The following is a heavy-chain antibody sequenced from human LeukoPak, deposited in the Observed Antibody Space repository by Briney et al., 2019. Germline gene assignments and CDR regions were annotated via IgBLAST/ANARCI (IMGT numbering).Heavy chain of an antibody. CDR1: GFTFDDYA. J-gene: IGHJ3*02. CDR3: AKDIGATEVSESFDI. Sequence: EGSLGLSCAASGFTFDDYAMHWVRQAPGKGLEWVSLISGDGGSTYYADSVKGRFTISRDNSKNSLYLQMNSLRTEDTALYYCAKDIGATEVSESFDIWGQGTMVTVSS. D-gene: IGHD4-11*01. CDR2: ISGDGGST. V-gene: IGHV3-43*02.